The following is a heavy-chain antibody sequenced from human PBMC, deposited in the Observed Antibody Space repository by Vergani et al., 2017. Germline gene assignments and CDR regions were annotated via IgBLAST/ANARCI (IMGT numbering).Heavy chain of an antibody. CDR2: INPNSGGT. CDR3: TRGWSGYSTSWFFDN. J-gene: IGHJ4*02. V-gene: IGHV1-2*02. CDR1: GYTFAGYN. D-gene: IGHD6-13*01. Sequence: QVQLVQSGAEVKKPVASVKVSCKASGYTFAGYNIHWVRQAPGQGLEMMGWINPNSGGTNYAQKFQGRVTMTRDTSINTAYMELSSLRSDDTAVYYCTRGWSGYSTSWFFDNWGQGTLVTVSS.